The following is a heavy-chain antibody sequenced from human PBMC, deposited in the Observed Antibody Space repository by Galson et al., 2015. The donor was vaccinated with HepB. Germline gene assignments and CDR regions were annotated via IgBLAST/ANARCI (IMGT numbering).Heavy chain of an antibody. CDR3: ARWGPGSDY. J-gene: IGHJ4*02. Sequence: QSGAEVKKPGESLKISCKASGGTFSSYTISWVRQAPGQGLEWMGGIIPILGIANYAQKFQGRVTITADKSTSTAYMELSSLRSEDTAVYYCARWGPGSDYWGQGTLVTVSS. CDR1: GGTFSSYT. V-gene: IGHV1-69*10. D-gene: IGHD3-16*01. CDR2: IIPILGIA.